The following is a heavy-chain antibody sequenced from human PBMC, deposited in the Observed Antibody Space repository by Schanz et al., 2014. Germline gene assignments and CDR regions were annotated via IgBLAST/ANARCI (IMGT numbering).Heavy chain of an antibody. CDR2: ISAYNGNT. CDR1: GYTFTGYY. Sequence: QVQLVQSGTQVKKPGASVKVSCKASGYTFTGYYMHWVRQAPGQGLEWMGWISAYNGNTNYAQKLQGRVTMTTDTSTSTAYMELSSLRSEDTAVYYCAREVGLYDRGWFDPWGRGSLVTVSS. CDR3: AREVGLYDRGWFDP. V-gene: IGHV1-18*04. J-gene: IGHJ2*01. D-gene: IGHD3-22*01.